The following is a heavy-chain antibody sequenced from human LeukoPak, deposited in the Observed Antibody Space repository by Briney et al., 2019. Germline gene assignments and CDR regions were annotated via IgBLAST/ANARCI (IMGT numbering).Heavy chain of an antibody. CDR1: GYTFTGYY. Sequence: ASVKVSRKASGYTFTGYYMHWVRQAPGQGLEWMGWINPNSGGTNYAQKFQGRVTMTRDTSISTAYMELSRLRSDDTAVYYCARENYYDSSGYYYDSNYYYSMDVWGQGTTVTVSS. D-gene: IGHD3-22*01. CDR2: INPNSGGT. V-gene: IGHV1-2*02. CDR3: ARENYYDSSGYYYDSNYYYSMDV. J-gene: IGHJ6*02.